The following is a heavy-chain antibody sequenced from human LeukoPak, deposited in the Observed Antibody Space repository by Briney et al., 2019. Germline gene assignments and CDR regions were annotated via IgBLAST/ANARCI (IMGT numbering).Heavy chain of an antibody. CDR1: GHTFTGYY. D-gene: IGHD3-9*01. J-gene: IGHJ6*02. V-gene: IGHV1-2*02. Sequence: ASVKVSCKASGHTFTGYYMHWVRQAPGQGLEWMGWINPNSGGTNYAQKFQGRVTMTRDTSISTAYMELSRLRSDDTAVYYCARVDPDILTLYGMDVWGQGTTVTVSS. CDR2: INPNSGGT. CDR3: ARVDPDILTLYGMDV.